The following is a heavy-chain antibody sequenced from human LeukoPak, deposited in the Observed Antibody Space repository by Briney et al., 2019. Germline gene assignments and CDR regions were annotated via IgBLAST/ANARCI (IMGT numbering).Heavy chain of an antibody. CDR2: INHSGST. CDR3: ARGSYCSSTSCYTSSGDAEYFQH. V-gene: IGHV4-34*01. CDR1: GGSFSGYY. Sequence: SETLSLTCAVYGGSFSGYYWSWIRQPPGKGLEWIGEINHSGSTNYNPSLKSRVTISVDTSKNQFSLKLSSVTAADTAVYYCARGSYCSSTSCYTSSGDAEYFQHWGQGTPVTVSS. J-gene: IGHJ1*01. D-gene: IGHD2-2*02.